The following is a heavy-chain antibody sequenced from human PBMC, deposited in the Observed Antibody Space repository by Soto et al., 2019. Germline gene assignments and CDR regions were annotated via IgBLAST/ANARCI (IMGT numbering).Heavy chain of an antibody. D-gene: IGHD2-21*02. CDR1: NDSIRSGTYY. J-gene: IGHJ4*02. CDR3: ASVIGGDSEYYFDF. V-gene: IGHV4-39*02. CDR2: LSYLGTT. Sequence: PSETLSLTCTVSNDSIRSGTYYWAWIRQPPGRGLEWIGSLSYLGTTDYNPSLKSRVTISKDASKNHFSLTLRSVTAADSAMYYCASVIGGDSEYYFDFWGQGALVTVSS.